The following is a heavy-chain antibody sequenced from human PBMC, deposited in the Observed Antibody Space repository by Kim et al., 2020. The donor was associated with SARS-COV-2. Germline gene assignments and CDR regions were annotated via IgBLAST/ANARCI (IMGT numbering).Heavy chain of an antibody. J-gene: IGHJ4*02. D-gene: IGHD6-6*01. CDR1: GGSFSGYY. CDR3: AREEYSSSFSLDY. Sequence: SETLSLTCAVYGGSFSGYYWSLIRQPPGKGLEWIGEINHSGSTNYNPSLKSRVTISVDTSKNQFSLKLSSVTAADTAVYYCAREEYSSSFSLDYWGQGTLVTVSS. V-gene: IGHV4-34*01. CDR2: INHSGST.